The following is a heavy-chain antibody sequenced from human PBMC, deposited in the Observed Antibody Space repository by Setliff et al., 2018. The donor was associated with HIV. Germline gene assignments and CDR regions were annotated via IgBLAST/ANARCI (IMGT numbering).Heavy chain of an antibody. CDR1: GVSSSSHY. Sequence: SETLSLTCTVSGVSSSSHYWSWVRQSPGKGLEWIGEIYHSGNTNYNPSLKNRVTISVEKPKNQFSLKLSSVTAADTAVYYCATSLITVPPDAFDIWGQGTMVTVSS. V-gene: IGHV4-4*02. J-gene: IGHJ3*02. CDR2: IYHSGNT. D-gene: IGHD4-4*01. CDR3: ATSLITVPPDAFDI.